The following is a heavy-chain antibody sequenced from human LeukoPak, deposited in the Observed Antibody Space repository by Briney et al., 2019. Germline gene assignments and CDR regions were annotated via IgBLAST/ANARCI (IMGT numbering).Heavy chain of an antibody. J-gene: IGHJ3*02. CDR2: IYYSGST. D-gene: IGHD6-13*01. CDR1: GGSISSYY. Sequence: SETLSLTCTVSGGSISSYYWSWIRQPPGKGLKWIGYIYYSGSTNYNPSLKSRVTISVDTSKNQFSLKLSSVTAADTAVYYCARENGVRWQQLGAFDIWGQGTMVTVSS. V-gene: IGHV4-59*01. CDR3: ARENGVRWQQLGAFDI.